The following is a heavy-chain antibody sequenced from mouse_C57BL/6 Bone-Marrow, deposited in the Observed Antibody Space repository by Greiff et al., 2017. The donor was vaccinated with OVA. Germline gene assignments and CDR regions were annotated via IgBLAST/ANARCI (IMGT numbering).Heavy chain of an antibody. Sequence: QVQLQQSGAELARPGASVKLSCKASGYTFTSYGISWVKQRTGQGLEWIGEIYPRGGNPYSNEKFKGKATLTADKSSSTAYMQLRSLTSEDSAVYFCARYRGSMYFDVWGQGTTLTVSS. CDR3: ARYRGSMYFDV. V-gene: IGHV1-81*01. D-gene: IGHD1-1*02. CDR2: IYPRGGNP. CDR1: GYTFTSYG. J-gene: IGHJ2*01.